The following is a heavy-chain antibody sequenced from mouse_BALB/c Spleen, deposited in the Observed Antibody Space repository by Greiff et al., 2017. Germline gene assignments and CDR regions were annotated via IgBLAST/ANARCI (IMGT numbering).Heavy chain of an antibody. D-gene: IGHD1-1*01. Sequence: VQLKESGPGLVKPSQSLSLTCSVTGYSITSGYYWNWIRQFPGNKLEWMGYISYDGSNNYNPSLKNRISITRDTSKNQFFLKLNSVTTEDTATYYCARGGSSYVSFAYWGQGTLVTVSA. J-gene: IGHJ3*01. V-gene: IGHV3-6*02. CDR2: ISYDGSN. CDR1: GYSITSGYY. CDR3: ARGGSSYVSFAY.